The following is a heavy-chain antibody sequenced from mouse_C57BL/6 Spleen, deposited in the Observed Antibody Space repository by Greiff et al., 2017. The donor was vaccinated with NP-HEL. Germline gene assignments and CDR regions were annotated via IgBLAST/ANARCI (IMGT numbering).Heavy chain of an antibody. CDR1: GYTFTDYY. CDR3: AREGYNYYFDY. D-gene: IGHD1-3*01. CDR2: INPNNGGT. Sequence: VQLQQSGPELVKPGASVKISCKASGYTFTDYYMNWVKQSHGKSLEWIGDINPNNGGTSYNQKFKGKATLTVDKSSSTAYMELRSLTSEDSAVYYCAREGYNYYFDYWGQGTTLTVSS. J-gene: IGHJ2*01. V-gene: IGHV1-26*01.